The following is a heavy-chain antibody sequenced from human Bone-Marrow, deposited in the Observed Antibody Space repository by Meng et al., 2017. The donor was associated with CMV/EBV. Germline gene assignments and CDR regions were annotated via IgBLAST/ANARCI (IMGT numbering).Heavy chain of an antibody. D-gene: IGHD4-11*01. V-gene: IGHV4-39*01. CDR2: IYYSGST. J-gene: IGHJ4*02. CDR1: GGSISSSSYY. CDR3: ARHIQQYDFDY. Sequence: SETLSLTCTVSGGSISSSSYYWGWIRQPPGKGLEWIGSIYYSGSTYYNPSLKSRVTISVDTSKNQFSLKLRSVPAAPTAVYYCARHIQQYDFDYWGQGTLVTVSS.